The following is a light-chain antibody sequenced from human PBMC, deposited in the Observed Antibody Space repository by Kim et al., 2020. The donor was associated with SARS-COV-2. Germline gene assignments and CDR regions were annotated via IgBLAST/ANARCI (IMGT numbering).Light chain of an antibody. CDR1: DSSIGILT. V-gene: IGLV1-44*01. J-gene: IGLJ3*02. CDR2: NNS. Sequence: GRRVTVSCVGSDSSIGILTVNWDQQFPGACPKLLFYNNSLRPSGFPARFSGSRSGPSAALAISGLQSEDGADYYCTAWDGSLSAWVFGGGTHLTVL. CDR3: TAWDGSLSAWV.